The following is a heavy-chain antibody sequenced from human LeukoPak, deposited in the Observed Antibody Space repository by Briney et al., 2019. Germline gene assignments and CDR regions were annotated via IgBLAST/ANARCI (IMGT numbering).Heavy chain of an antibody. D-gene: IGHD3-3*01. CDR3: ARFRRYYDFWSGYSLDY. CDR2: IYPGDSDT. V-gene: IGHV5-51*01. J-gene: IGHJ4*02. Sequence: GESLKISCKVCGYNFTNYWIGWVRQMPGKGLEWMAIIYPGDSDTKYSPSFQGQVTISGDKSISTAYLQWSSLKDSDTAMYYCARFRRYYDFWSGYSLDYWGQGTLVTVSS. CDR1: GYNFTNYW.